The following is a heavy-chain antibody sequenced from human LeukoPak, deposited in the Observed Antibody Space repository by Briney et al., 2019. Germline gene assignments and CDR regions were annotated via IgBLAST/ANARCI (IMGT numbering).Heavy chain of an antibody. CDR2: ISGSGGST. V-gene: IGHV3-23*01. J-gene: IGHJ3*02. Sequence: LSGGSLRLSCAASGFTFSSYAMSWVRQAPGKGLEWVSAISGSGGSTYYADSVKGRFTISRDNSKNTLYLQMNSLRAEDTAVYYCAKDPPGAVTTSPDAFDIWGQGTMVTVSS. CDR1: GFTFSSYA. CDR3: AKDPPGAVTTSPDAFDI. D-gene: IGHD4-17*01.